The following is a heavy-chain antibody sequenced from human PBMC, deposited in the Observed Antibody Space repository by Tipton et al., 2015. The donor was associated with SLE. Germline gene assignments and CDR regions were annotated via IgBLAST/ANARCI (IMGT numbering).Heavy chain of an antibody. CDR1: GGSISSSSYY. CDR3: ARIPGIAAAGSTFDI. CDR2: IYYSGST. D-gene: IGHD6-13*01. V-gene: IGHV4-39*07. Sequence: TLSLTCTVSGGSISSSSYYWGWIRQPPGKGLEWIGSIYYSGSTYYNPSLKSRVTISVDTSKNQFSLKLSSVTAADTAVYYCARIPGIAAAGSTFDIWGQGTMVTVSS. J-gene: IGHJ3*02.